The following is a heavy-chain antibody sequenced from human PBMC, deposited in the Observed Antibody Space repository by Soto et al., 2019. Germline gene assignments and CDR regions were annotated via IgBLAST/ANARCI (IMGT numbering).Heavy chain of an antibody. CDR3: ARDAPKYYDSSGYYS. D-gene: IGHD3-22*01. CDR1: GGSISSGDYY. CDR2: IYYSGST. V-gene: IGHV4-30-4*01. J-gene: IGHJ4*02. Sequence: SETLSLTCTVSGGSISSGDYYWSWIRQPPGKGLEWIGYIYYSGSTYYNPSLKSRVTISVDTSKNQFSLKLSSVTAADTAVYYCARDAPKYYDSSGYYSRGQGTLVTVSS.